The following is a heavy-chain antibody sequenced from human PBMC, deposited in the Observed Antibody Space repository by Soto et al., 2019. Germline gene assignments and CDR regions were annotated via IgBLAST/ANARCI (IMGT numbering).Heavy chain of an antibody. CDR3: AKDAREDVLLWFGELIFDY. V-gene: IGHV3-23*01. CDR2: ISGSGGST. CDR1: GFTFSSYA. D-gene: IGHD3-10*01. J-gene: IGHJ4*02. Sequence: GGSLRLSCAASGFTFSSYAMSWVRQAPGKGLEWVSAISGSGGSTYYADSVKGRFTISRDNSKNTLYLQMNSLRAEDTAVYYCAKDAREDVLLWFGELIFDYWGQGTLVTVSS.